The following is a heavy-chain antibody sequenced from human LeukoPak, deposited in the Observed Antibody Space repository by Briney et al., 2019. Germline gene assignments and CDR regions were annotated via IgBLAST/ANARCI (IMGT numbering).Heavy chain of an antibody. CDR3: ARDFSGYADALDI. CDR1: GYTFTTYD. J-gene: IGHJ3*02. Sequence: ASVKVSCKASGYTFTTYDINWVRQATGQGREWMGWMNPKSGDTGYAQKFQGRVTMTRNTSISTAYMELSSLTSEDTAVYYCARDFSGYADALDIWGQGTMVTVSS. D-gene: IGHD5-12*01. V-gene: IGHV1-8*01. CDR2: MNPKSGDT.